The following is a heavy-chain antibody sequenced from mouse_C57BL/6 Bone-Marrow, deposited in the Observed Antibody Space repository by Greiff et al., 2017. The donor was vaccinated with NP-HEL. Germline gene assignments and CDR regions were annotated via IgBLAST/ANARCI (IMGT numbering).Heavy chain of an antibody. CDR1: GYTFTSYW. CDR3: AREVLYDYDFFDY. V-gene: IGHV1-55*01. D-gene: IGHD2-4*01. CDR2: IYPGSGST. J-gene: IGHJ2*01. Sequence: QVQLQQPGAELVKPGASVKMSCKASGYTFTSYWITWVKQRPGQGLEWIGDIYPGSGSTNYNEKFKSKATLPVDTSSSTAYMQLSSLTSEDSAAYYCAREVLYDYDFFDYWGQGTTLTVSS.